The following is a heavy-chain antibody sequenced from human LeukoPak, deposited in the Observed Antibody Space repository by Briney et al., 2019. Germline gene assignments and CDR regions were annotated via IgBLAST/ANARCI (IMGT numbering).Heavy chain of an antibody. CDR2: IYIDGST. CDR3: AKDPMAGARIFDY. V-gene: IGHV3-66*01. Sequence: GGSLRLSCAASGFTVSSKYMSWVRQAPGKGLEWVSVIYIDGSTYYADSVKGRFTISRDNSKNTLYLQMNGLRAEGTAVCYCAKDPMAGARIFDYWGQGALVTVSS. D-gene: IGHD1-26*01. J-gene: IGHJ4*02. CDR1: GFTVSSKY.